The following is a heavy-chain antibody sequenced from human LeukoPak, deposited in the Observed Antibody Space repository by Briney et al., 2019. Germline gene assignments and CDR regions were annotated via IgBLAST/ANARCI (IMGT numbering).Heavy chain of an antibody. CDR3: AREGPMFDSGSYSKSLGY. CDR2: IYVSGST. Sequence: SETLSLTCTVSGGSISTYYWSWLRQPAGKGLEWIGRIYVSGSTKYNPSLKSRVTMLVDTSKNQFSLKLTFVTAADTAVYYCAREGPMFDSGSYSKSLGYWGQGILVTVSS. CDR1: GGSISTYY. V-gene: IGHV4-4*07. D-gene: IGHD3-10*01. J-gene: IGHJ4*02.